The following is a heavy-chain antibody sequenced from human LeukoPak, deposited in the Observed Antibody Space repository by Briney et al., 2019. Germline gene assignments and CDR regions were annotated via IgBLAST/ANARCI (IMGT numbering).Heavy chain of an antibody. J-gene: IGHJ5*02. Sequence: GGSLRLSCAASGFTVSSNYMSWVRQAPGKGLEWVSVIYGGGSTYYADSVKGRFTISRDNSKNTLYLQMNSLRAEDTAVYYCAGDYYDSSGHHHWGQGTLVTVSS. CDR1: GFTVSSNY. V-gene: IGHV3-53*01. CDR2: IYGGGST. D-gene: IGHD3-22*01. CDR3: AGDYYDSSGHHH.